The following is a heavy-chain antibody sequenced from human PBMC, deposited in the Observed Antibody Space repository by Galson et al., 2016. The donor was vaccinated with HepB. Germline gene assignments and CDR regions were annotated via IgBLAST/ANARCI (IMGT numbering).Heavy chain of an antibody. CDR2: ISHSEYT. D-gene: IGHD1-26*01. V-gene: IGHV4-4*02. CDR1: GGSISSNIW. CDR3: SRRSPYTGNYSPIFFDS. Sequence: ETLSLTCAVSGGSISSNIWWSWVRQPPGKGLVWIGEISHSEYTHYNPSPTSRVTISIDKSKNQFSLMLTSWTAADSAVYYFSRRSPYTGNYSPIFFDSWGQGTLVTVSS. J-gene: IGHJ4*02.